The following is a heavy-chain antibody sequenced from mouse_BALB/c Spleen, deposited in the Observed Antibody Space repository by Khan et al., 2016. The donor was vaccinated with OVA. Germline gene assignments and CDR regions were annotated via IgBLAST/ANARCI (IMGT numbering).Heavy chain of an antibody. CDR2: ISSGGDYT. CDR3: ASHVAGSFAD. D-gene: IGHD1-1*01. J-gene: IGHJ3*01. CDR1: GFTFSSYS. Sequence: EVELVESGGDLVKPGGSLKLSCAASGFTFSSYSMSWVRQTPDKRLEWVASISSGGDYTYYPDIVKGRFTISRDNAKNTLYLEMSSLKSEGTAMYYCASHVAGSFADWGQGTLVTVSA. V-gene: IGHV5-6*01.